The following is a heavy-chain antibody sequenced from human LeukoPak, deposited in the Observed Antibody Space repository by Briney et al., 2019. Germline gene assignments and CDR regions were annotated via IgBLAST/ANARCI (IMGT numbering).Heavy chain of an antibody. D-gene: IGHD3-9*01. CDR3: ARTFDFRAPRATDV. J-gene: IGHJ6*04. CDR2: IHYSGSA. Sequence: PSETLSLTCTVSGGSIRSSGYFWGWLRQPPGEGLEWIGSIHYSGSAFYNPSLKSRISMSIDTSNNQFSLKLASVTAADTAVFYCARTFDFRAPRATDVWGKGTTVIVSS. CDR1: GGSIRSSGYF. V-gene: IGHV4-39*07.